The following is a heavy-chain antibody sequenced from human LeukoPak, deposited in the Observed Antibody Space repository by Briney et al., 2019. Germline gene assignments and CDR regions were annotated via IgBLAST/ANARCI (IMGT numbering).Heavy chain of an antibody. CDR3: ARDRKVVPAAIPGDY. D-gene: IGHD2-2*01. J-gene: IGHJ4*02. Sequence: ASVKVSCKVSGYTLTELSMHWVRQAPGQGLEWMGWISAYNGNTNYAQKLQGRVTMTTDTSTSTAYMELRSLRSDDTAVYYCARDRKVVPAAIPGDYWGQGTLVTVSS. V-gene: IGHV1-18*01. CDR1: GYTLTELS. CDR2: ISAYNGNT.